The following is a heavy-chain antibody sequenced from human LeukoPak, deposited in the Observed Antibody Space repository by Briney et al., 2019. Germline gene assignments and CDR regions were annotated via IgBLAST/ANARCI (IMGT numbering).Heavy chain of an antibody. V-gene: IGHV4-34*01. Sequence: SETLSLTCAVYGGSFSGYYWSWIRQPPGKGLEWIGEINHSGSTTYNPSLKSRVTISVDTSKNQFSLKLSSLTAADTAVYYCARLVVPAAVYYYYYYYMDVWGKGTTVTVSS. D-gene: IGHD2-2*01. CDR1: GGSFSGYY. CDR2: INHSGST. J-gene: IGHJ6*03. CDR3: ARLVVPAAVYYYYYYYMDV.